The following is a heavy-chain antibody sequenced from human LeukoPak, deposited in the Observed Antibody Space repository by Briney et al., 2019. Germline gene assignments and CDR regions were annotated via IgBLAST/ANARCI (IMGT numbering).Heavy chain of an antibody. CDR1: GGLISSGSYY. J-gene: IGHJ4*02. D-gene: IGHD2-2*01. Sequence: SETLSLTCTVSGGLISSGSYYWSWIRQPAGKGLEWIGRIYSSGSTNYNPALRSRLTISVDTSKNQFSLKLSSVIAADTAVYYCASTICISTSCYPGVVDYWGQGTLVTVSS. CDR3: ASTICISTSCYPGVVDY. CDR2: IYSSGST. V-gene: IGHV4-61*02.